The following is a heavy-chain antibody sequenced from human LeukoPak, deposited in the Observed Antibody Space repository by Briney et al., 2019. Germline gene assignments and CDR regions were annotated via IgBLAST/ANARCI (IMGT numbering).Heavy chain of an antibody. J-gene: IGHJ3*02. CDR3: ARARGYYYDSSGYSGAFDI. CDR2: IYTSGGP. D-gene: IGHD3-22*01. Sequence: SETLSLTCTVSVGSISSYYWSWIRQPAGKGLEWIWRIYTSGGPNYNPSLKSRVTMSVDTSKNQFSLKLSSVTAEDTAVYYCARARGYYYDSSGYSGAFDIWGQGTMVTVSS. CDR1: VGSISSYY. V-gene: IGHV4-4*07.